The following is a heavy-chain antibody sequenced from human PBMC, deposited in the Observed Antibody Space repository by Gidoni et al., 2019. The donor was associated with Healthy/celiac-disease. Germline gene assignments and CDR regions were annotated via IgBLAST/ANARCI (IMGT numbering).Heavy chain of an antibody. J-gene: IGHJ6*02. V-gene: IGHV4-34*01. D-gene: IGHD6-13*01. CDR3: ATRRGSSWFYYYYGMDV. Sequence: QVPLQQWGAGGLKPSATLSLTCAVYGGSFSGYYWSWIRQPPGKGLEWIGEINHSGSTNYNPSLKSRVTISVDTSKNQFSLKLSSVTAADTAVYYCATRRGSSWFYYYYGMDVWGQGTTVTVSS. CDR2: INHSGST. CDR1: GGSFSGYY.